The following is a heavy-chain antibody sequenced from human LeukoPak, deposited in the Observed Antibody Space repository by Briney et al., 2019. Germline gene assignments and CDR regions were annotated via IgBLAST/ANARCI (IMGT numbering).Heavy chain of an antibody. J-gene: IGHJ3*02. Sequence: PSETLSLTCTVSGGSISSGSYYWSWIRQPAGKGLEWIGRIYTSGSTNYNPSLKSRVTISVDTSKNLFSLKLTSVTVPDTAVYFCARFTVIDIPYTGAFDIWGQGTRVIVSS. D-gene: IGHD3-22*01. CDR3: ARFTVIDIPYTGAFDI. CDR2: IYTSGST. CDR1: GGSISSGSYY. V-gene: IGHV4-61*02.